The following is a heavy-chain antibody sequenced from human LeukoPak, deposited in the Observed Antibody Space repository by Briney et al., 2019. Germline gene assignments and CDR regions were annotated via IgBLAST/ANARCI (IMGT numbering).Heavy chain of an antibody. CDR2: IYHSGST. CDR1: GGSISSSNW. J-gene: IGHJ4*02. V-gene: IGHV4-4*02. Sequence: PSETLSLTCAVSGGSISSSNWWSWVRQPPGKGLEWIGEIYHSGSTNYNPSLKSRVTISVDKSKNQFSLKLSSVTAADTAVYYCARAHPYYYDSSGYYYYWGQGTLVTVSS. D-gene: IGHD3-22*01. CDR3: ARAHPYYYDSSGYYYY.